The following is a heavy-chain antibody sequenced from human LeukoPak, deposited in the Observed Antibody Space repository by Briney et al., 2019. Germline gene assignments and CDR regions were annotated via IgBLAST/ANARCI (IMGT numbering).Heavy chain of an antibody. Sequence: GGSLRLSCAASGFTFSSYEMNWVRQAPGKGLEWVSYISSSGSTIYYADSVKGRFTISRDNAKNSLYLQMNSLRAEDTAVYYCARGGAPYDFWSGSPLDVWAKGPRSPSP. CDR2: ISSSGSTI. CDR3: ARGGAPYDFWSGSPLDV. D-gene: IGHD3-3*01. J-gene: IGHJ6*02. CDR1: GFTFSSYE. V-gene: IGHV3-48*03.